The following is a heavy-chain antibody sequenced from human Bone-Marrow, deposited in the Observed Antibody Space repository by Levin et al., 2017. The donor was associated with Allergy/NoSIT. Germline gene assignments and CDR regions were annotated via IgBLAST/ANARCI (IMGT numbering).Heavy chain of an antibody. J-gene: IGHJ4*02. CDR1: GFTFSSHA. CDR3: AKYKGAASEQLVVFDH. CDR2: ISYSGGNT. D-gene: IGHD2-8*02. V-gene: IGHV3-23*01. Sequence: PAGGSLRLSCAASGFTFSSHAMIWVRQAPGKGLEWVSSISYSGGNTYYADSVKGRFTISRDTSKNTLYMQMNSLRAEDTAVYYCAKYKGAASEQLVVFDHWGQGTLVTVSS.